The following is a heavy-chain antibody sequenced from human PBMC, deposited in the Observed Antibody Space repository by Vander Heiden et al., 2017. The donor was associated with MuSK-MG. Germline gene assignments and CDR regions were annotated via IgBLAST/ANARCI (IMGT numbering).Heavy chain of an antibody. V-gene: IGHV3-7*01. CDR1: EFTFSSLW. CDR2: INEDGMNK. CDR3: TKGGRGDS. Sequence: EVQLVESGGGLVQPGGSLRLSCAGFEFTFSSLWLGWFPQAPGKGLEWVANINEDGMNKYYVDSVKGRFTISRDNAKNSLYLQMNSLRAEDTAVYYCTKGGRGDSWGQGTLVTVSS. D-gene: IGHD3-10*01. J-gene: IGHJ4*02.